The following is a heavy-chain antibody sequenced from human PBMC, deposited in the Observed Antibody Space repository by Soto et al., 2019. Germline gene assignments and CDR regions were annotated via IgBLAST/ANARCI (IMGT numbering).Heavy chain of an antibody. CDR1: GYSFTDYY. V-gene: IGHV1-46*03. J-gene: IGHJ4*02. CDR2: INPLSGTI. D-gene: IGHD1-1*01. CDR3: PRAPGRGTYEGGFGH. Sequence: QVQLVQSGAEMKKPGASVKVSCKASGYSFTDYYIHWVRQAPGQGLEWMGVINPLSGTIAYAQKFQGRVAMTRDTPTNTVFMELSSPRSEDTAIYFCPRAPGRGTYEGGFGHWGQGTLVTVSS.